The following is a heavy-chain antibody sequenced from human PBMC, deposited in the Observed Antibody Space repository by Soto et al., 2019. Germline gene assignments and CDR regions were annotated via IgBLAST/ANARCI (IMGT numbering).Heavy chain of an antibody. CDR3: AIGETGDSYYYYSGMDV. V-gene: IGHV1-69*01. Sequence: QVQLVQSGAEVKKPGSSVKVSCKASGGTFNTYNINWVRQAPGQGLEWMGGILPIFGTTNYAQRFQGRVTITADDSTSTAYMELSSLRSEDTAVYYCAIGETGDSYYYYSGMDVWGQGTTVTVTS. CDR1: GGTFNTYN. CDR2: ILPIFGTT. D-gene: IGHD7-27*01. J-gene: IGHJ6*02.